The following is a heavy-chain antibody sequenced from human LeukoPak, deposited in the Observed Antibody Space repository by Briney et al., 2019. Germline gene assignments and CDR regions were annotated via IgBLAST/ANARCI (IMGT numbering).Heavy chain of an antibody. CDR1: GGSFSGYY. V-gene: IGHV4-34*01. CDR3: AREAKTYDYVWGSYRHGRWLDP. Sequence: SETLSLTCAVYGGSFSGYYWSWIRQPPGKGLEWIGEINHSGSTNYNPSLKSRVTISVDTSKNQFSLKLSSVTAADTAVYYCAREAKTYDYVWGSYRHGRWLDPWGQETLVTVSS. CDR2: INHSGST. D-gene: IGHD3-16*02. J-gene: IGHJ5*02.